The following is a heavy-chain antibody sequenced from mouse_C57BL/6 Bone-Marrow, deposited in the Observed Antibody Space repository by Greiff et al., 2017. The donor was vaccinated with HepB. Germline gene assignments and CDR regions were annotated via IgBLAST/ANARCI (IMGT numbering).Heavy chain of an antibody. Sequence: QVQLQQSGAELVKPGASVKISCKASGYTFTDYYINWVKQRPGQGLEWIGKIGPGSGSTYYNEKFKGKATLTADKSSSTAYMPLSSLTSEDSAVYFCARVILITTAGGYYAVDYWGQGTSVTVSS. CDR2: IGPGSGST. CDR3: ARVILITTAGGYYAVDY. V-gene: IGHV1-77*01. D-gene: IGHD1-1*01. CDR1: GYTFTDYY. J-gene: IGHJ4*01.